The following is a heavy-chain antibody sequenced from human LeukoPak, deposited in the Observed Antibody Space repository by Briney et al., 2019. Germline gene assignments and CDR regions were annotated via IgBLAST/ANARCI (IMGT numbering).Heavy chain of an antibody. CDR1: GASISSGSW. V-gene: IGHV4-4*02. Sequence: PSGTLSLTCAVSGASISSGSWWSWVRQPPGKGLEWIGEIYHRVTTHYNPSLKSRVTISVETSKNQFSLKLSSVTAADTAVYYCARGRIQLWPNFDYWGQGTLVTVSS. D-gene: IGHD5-18*01. J-gene: IGHJ4*02. CDR3: ARGRIQLWPNFDY. CDR2: IYHRVTT.